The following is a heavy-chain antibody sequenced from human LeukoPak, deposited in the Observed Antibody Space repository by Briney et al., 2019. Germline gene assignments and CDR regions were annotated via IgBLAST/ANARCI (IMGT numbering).Heavy chain of an antibody. CDR3: ARGPQSYDSSGYSLDY. V-gene: IGHV4-28*03. CDR1: GYSISSSNY. Sequence: SETLSLTCAVSGYSISSSNYWAWIRQPPGKGLEWIGYIYHSGSTYYNPSLKSRVTISVDRSKNQFSLKLSSVTAADTAVYYCARGPQSYDSSGYSLDYWGQGTLVTVSS. D-gene: IGHD3-22*01. CDR2: IYHSGST. J-gene: IGHJ4*02.